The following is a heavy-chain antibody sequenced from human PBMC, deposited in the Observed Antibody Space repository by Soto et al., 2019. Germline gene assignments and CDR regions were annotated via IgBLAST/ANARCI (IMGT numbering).Heavy chain of an antibody. V-gene: IGHV3-11*06. CDR1: GFTFSDYY. CDR3: ARDLYYDSSGSDY. CDR2: ISSSSSYT. Sequence: QVQLVESGGGLVKPGGSLRLSCAASGFTFSDYYMSWIRQAPGKGLEWVSYISSSSSYTNYADSVKGRFTISRDNAKNSLYLQKNSLRAEDTAVYYCARDLYYDSSGSDYWGQGTLVTVSS. D-gene: IGHD3-22*01. J-gene: IGHJ4*02.